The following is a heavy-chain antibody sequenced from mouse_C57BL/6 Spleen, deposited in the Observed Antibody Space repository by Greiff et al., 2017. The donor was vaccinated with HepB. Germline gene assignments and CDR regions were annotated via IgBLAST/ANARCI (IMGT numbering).Heavy chain of an antibody. CDR3: ARNCYYGSSYDYYAMDY. CDR2: IWSGGST. CDR1: GFSLTSYG. D-gene: IGHD1-1*01. Sequence: VQLQQSGPGLVQPSQSLSITCTVSGFSLTSYGVHWVRQSPGKGLEWLGVIWSGGSTDYNAAFISRLSISKDNSKSQVFFKMNSLQAEDTAIYYCARNCYYGSSYDYYAMDYWGQRTSVTVSS. J-gene: IGHJ4*01. V-gene: IGHV2-2*01.